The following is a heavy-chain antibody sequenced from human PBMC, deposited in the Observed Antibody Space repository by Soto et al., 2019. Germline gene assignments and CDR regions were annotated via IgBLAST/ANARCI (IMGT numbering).Heavy chain of an antibody. CDR3: ARAYEFWSGYLNFDY. V-gene: IGHV1-18*01. D-gene: IGHD3-3*01. CDR1: GYTFTSYG. Sequence: QVQLVQSGAEVKKPGASVKVSCKASGYTFTSYGISWVRQAPGQRLEWLGWISAYNDHTNYAQKLQDRVTMTTDTSTSTAYMELRSLRFDDTAVYYCARAYEFWSGYLNFDYWGQGTLVTVSS. CDR2: ISAYNDHT. J-gene: IGHJ4*02.